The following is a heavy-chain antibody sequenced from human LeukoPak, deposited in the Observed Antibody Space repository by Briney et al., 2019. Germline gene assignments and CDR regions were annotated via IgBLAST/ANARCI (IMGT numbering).Heavy chain of an antibody. CDR1: GYTFTDYY. CDR3: AREESHFAFDV. Sequence: ASVKVSCKVSGYTFTDYYMHWVQQAPGKGLEWMGLVDPEDGETIYAEKFQGRVTITADTSKDTAYMELTSVRTEDTDLYYCAREESHFAFDVRGEVIMVSVS. CDR2: VDPEDGET. V-gene: IGHV1-69-2*01. J-gene: IGHJ3*01. D-gene: IGHD3-3*02.